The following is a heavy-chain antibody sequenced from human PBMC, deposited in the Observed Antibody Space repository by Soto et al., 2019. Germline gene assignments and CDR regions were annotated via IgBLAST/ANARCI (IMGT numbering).Heavy chain of an antibody. D-gene: IGHD2-8*02. CDR1: GFTFSDYY. J-gene: IGHJ4*02. Sequence: PGGSLRLSCAASGFTFSDYYMSWIRQAPGKGLEWVSYISSRSSTIFYADSVKGRFTISRDNVKNSLYLQMNSLRAEDTAVYYGASGTTGAFFVYWGQGILVTVPS. V-gene: IGHV3-11*01. CDR2: ISSRSSTI. CDR3: ASGTTGAFFVY.